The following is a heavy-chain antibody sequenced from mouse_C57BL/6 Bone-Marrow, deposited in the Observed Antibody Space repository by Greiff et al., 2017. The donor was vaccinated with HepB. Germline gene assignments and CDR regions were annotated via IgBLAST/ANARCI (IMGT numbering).Heavy chain of an antibody. Sequence: DVKLVESGGGLVKPGGSLKLSCAASGFTFSSYAMSWVRQTPEKRLEWVATISDGGSYTYYPDNVKGRFTISRDNAKNNLYLQMSHLKSEDTAMYYCARGLLRSHYYAMDYWGQGTSVTVSS. J-gene: IGHJ4*01. CDR1: GFTFSSYA. CDR2: ISDGGSYT. V-gene: IGHV5-4*03. D-gene: IGHD2-3*01. CDR3: ARGLLRSHYYAMDY.